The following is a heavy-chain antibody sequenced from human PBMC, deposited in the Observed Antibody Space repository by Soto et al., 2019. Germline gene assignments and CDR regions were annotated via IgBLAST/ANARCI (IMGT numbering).Heavy chain of an antibody. Sequence: PSETLSLTCTVSGGSISSSSYYWGWIRQPPGKGLEWIGSIYYSGNTYYTPSLKRRVTISVDTSKNQFSLKLSSVTAADTAVYYCAREGGRYCTGGSCQVDYWGQGTLVTVS. CDR2: IYYSGNT. V-gene: IGHV4-39*02. CDR3: AREGGRYCTGGSCQVDY. J-gene: IGHJ4*02. D-gene: IGHD2-15*01. CDR1: GGSISSSSYY.